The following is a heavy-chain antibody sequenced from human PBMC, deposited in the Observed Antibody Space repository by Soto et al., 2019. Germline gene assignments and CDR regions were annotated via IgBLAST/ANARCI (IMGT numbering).Heavy chain of an antibody. CDR3: ARGTYDSSGTKTHYYYYGMDV. Sequence: QVQLQQWGAGLLKPSETLSLTCAVYGGSFSGYYWSWIRQPPGKGLEWIGEINHSGSTNYNPSLKCRVTIPVDTPKSQFSLKLSYVTAQDTSVYYCARGTYDSSGTKTHYYYYGMDVWGQGTTVTVSS. D-gene: IGHD3-22*01. CDR1: GGSFSGYY. V-gene: IGHV4-34*01. J-gene: IGHJ6*02. CDR2: INHSGST.